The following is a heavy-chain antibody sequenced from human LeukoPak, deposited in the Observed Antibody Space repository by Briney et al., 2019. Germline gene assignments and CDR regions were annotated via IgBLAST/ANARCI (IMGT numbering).Heavy chain of an antibody. CDR1: GGSFSGYY. Sequence: PSETLSLTCAVYGGSFSGYYWSWIRQPPGKGLEWIGEINHSGSTNYNPSLKSRVTISVDTSKNQFSLKLSSVTAADTAVYYYARLTMLIAAAGTSDAFDIWGQGTMVTVSS. CDR2: INHSGST. J-gene: IGHJ3*02. V-gene: IGHV4-34*01. CDR3: ARLTMLIAAAGTSDAFDI. D-gene: IGHD6-13*01.